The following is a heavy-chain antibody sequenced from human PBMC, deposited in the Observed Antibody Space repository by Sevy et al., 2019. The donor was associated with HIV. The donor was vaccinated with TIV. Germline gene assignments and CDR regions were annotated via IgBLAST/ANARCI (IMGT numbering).Heavy chain of an antibody. Sequence: GGSLRLSCAASGFTFSHYAMHWIRQAPGKGLELVAAISFDGASRNYADSVRGRFTISRDDSKNTVYLHMRGLGSEDTAVYFCAKDHAVTTEWVVFDSWGQGTLVTVSS. CDR1: GFTFSHYA. V-gene: IGHV3-30*18. J-gene: IGHJ4*02. CDR2: ISFDGASR. CDR3: AKDHAVTTEWVVFDS. D-gene: IGHD4-17*01.